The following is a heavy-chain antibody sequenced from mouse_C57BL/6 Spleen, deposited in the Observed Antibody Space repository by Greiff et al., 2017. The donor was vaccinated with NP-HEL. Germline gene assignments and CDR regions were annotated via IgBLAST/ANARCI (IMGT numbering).Heavy chain of an antibody. J-gene: IGHJ2*01. CDR1: GYSFTSYY. CDR2: IYPGSGNT. D-gene: IGHD3-3*01. V-gene: IGHV1-66*01. CDR3: ARGGTGYFDY. Sequence: VQLQESGPELVKPGASVKISCKASGYSFTSYYIHWVKQRPGQGLEWIGWIYPGSGNTKYNEKFKGKATLTEDTSSSTAYMQLSSLTSEDAAVYYCARGGTGYFDYWGKGTTLTVSS.